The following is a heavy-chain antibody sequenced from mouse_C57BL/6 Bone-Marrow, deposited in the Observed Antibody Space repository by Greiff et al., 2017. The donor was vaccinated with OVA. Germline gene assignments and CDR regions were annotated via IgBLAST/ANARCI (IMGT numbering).Heavy chain of an antibody. CDR2: ISDGGSYT. J-gene: IGHJ3*01. Sequence: EVKLVESGGGLVKPGGSLKLSCAASGFTFSSYAMSWVRQTPEKRLEWVATISDGGSYTYYPDNVKGRFTISRDNAKTNLYLQMSHLKSEDTAMYYCAKERAGYSNAWFAYWGQGTLVTVSA. D-gene: IGHD2-5*01. V-gene: IGHV5-4*01. CDR3: AKERAGYSNAWFAY. CDR1: GFTFSSYA.